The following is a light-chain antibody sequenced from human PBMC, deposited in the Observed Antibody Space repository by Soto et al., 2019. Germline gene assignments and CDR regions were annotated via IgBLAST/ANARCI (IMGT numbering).Light chain of an antibody. J-gene: IGKJ5*01. Sequence: EIVMTQSPATLSVSPGERATLSCRASQSVSSNLAWHQQKPGQAPRLLIYSASTRATGTPARFSGSGSGTEFTLTSRSLLSEDIAVYYCQKYDIWPITFGQGTRLEIK. CDR3: QKYDIWPIT. CDR1: QSVSSN. V-gene: IGKV3-15*01. CDR2: SAS.